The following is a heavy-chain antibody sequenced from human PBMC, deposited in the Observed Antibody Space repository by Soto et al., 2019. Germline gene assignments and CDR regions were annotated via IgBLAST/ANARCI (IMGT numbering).Heavy chain of an antibody. CDR3: AKDLSWGQCDY. V-gene: IGHV3-74*03. CDR2: IKTDGTVT. CDR1: GFTFSSYW. J-gene: IGHJ4*02. D-gene: IGHD3-16*01. Sequence: GASLRLSCAASGFTFSSYWMHWVRQDAGKGLLWVSSIKTDGTVTQYADSVKGRFTVSRDNAKNTLYLQMNSLRAEDTAVYYCAKDLSWGQCDYWGQGALVTVSS.